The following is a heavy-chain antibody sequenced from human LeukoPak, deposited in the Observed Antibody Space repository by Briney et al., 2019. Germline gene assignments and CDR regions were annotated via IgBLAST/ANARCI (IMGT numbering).Heavy chain of an antibody. J-gene: IGHJ5*02. CDR3: ARGQWVDWFDP. CDR2: IYYSGST. V-gene: IGHV4-61*05. Sequence: PSETLSLTCTVSDGSISSSSYYWGWIRQPPGKGLEWIGYIYYSGSTNYNPSLKSRVTISVDTSKNQFSLKLSSVTAADTAVYYCARGQWVDWFDPWGQGTLVTVSS. CDR1: DGSISSSSYY. D-gene: IGHD1-26*01.